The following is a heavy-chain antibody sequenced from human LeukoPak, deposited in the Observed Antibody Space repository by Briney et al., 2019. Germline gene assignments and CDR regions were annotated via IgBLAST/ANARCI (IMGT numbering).Heavy chain of an antibody. CDR2: ISYDGSNK. CDR3: ADDSSGYYNAFDI. Sequence: GGSLRLSCAASGFTFSSYGMHWVRQAPGKGLEWVAVISYDGSNKYYADSVKGRFTISRDNSKNTLYLQMNSLRAEDTAVYYCADDSSGYYNAFDIRGQGTMVTVSS. V-gene: IGHV3-30*18. J-gene: IGHJ3*02. D-gene: IGHD3-22*01. CDR1: GFTFSSYG.